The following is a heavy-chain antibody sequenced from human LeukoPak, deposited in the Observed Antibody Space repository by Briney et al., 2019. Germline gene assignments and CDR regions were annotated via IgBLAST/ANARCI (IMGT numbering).Heavy chain of an antibody. Sequence: GRSLRLSCAASGFTFSSYGMHWARQAPGKGLEGVAVICYDGSNKYYADSVKGQFTISRDNSKNTLYLQMNSLRAEDTAVYYCARDNCSGGSCYQAWGQGTLVTVSS. V-gene: IGHV3-33*01. CDR3: ARDNCSGGSCYQA. CDR1: GFTFSSYG. J-gene: IGHJ5*02. CDR2: ICYDGSNK. D-gene: IGHD2-15*01.